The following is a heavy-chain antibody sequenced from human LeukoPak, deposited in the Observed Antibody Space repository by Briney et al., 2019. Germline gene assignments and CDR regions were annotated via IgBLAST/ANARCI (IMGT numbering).Heavy chain of an antibody. CDR2: IYYSGST. V-gene: IGHV4-39*07. D-gene: IGHD4-17*01. CDR1: GGSISSSSYY. J-gene: IGHJ5*02. CDR3: ARVFTNDYGDPNWFDP. Sequence: SETLSLTCTVSGGSISSSSYYWGWIRQPPGKGLEWIGSIYYSGSTYYNPSLKSRVTISVDTSKNQFSLKLSSVTAADTAVYYCARVFTNDYGDPNWFDPWGQGTLVTVSS.